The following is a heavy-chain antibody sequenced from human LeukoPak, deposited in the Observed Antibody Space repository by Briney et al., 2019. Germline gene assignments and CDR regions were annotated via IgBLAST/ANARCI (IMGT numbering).Heavy chain of an antibody. V-gene: IGHV3-48*04. CDR2: ISGSSSTI. CDR3: AREVVDALDDCFDP. D-gene: IGHD2-15*01. Sequence: GGSLRLSCAASGFIFSSYTMNWVRQTPGRRLEWVSRISGSSSTIYYSDSVKGRFTISRDNAKNALYLQMNSLRAEDTATYYCAREVVDALDDCFDPWGQGTQVTVFS. J-gene: IGHJ5*02. CDR1: GFIFSSYT.